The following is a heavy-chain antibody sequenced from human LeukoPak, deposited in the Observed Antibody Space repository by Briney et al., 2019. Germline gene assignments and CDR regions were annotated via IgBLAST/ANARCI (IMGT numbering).Heavy chain of an antibody. CDR1: GFPFSSHG. J-gene: IGHJ3*02. Sequence: GGSLRLPFAALGFPFSSHGMIWAREPRGKGVEWVPSISSNSSYIYYADSVKGRFTIPRDNAKTSLYLQMNSLRAEDPAVYYCAAGKWLSPWAFDIWGQGTMVTVSS. CDR3: AAGKWLSPWAFDI. CDR2: ISSNSSYI. V-gene: IGHV3-21*01. D-gene: IGHD3-22*01.